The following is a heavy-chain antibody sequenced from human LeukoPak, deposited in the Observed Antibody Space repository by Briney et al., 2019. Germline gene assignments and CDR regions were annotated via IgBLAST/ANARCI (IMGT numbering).Heavy chain of an antibody. CDR1: GGSFSGYY. CDR3: ARGRFRYGGNSRYYYYYMDV. Sequence: PSETLSLTCAVYGGSFSGYYWSWIRQPPGKGLEWIGEINHSGSTNYNPSLKSRVTISVDTSKNQFSLKLSSVTAADTAVYYCARGRFRYGGNSRYYYYYMDVWGKGTTVTVS. CDR2: INHSGST. V-gene: IGHV4-34*01. J-gene: IGHJ6*03. D-gene: IGHD4-23*01.